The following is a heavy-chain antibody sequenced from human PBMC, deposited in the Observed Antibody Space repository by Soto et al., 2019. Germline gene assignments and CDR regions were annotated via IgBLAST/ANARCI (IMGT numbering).Heavy chain of an antibody. D-gene: IGHD3-16*01. CDR3: AKDREVGGYYEYIGGSDRDAFDI. CDR2: ISYDGSNK. V-gene: IGHV3-30*18. J-gene: IGHJ3*02. Sequence: QVQLVESGGGVVQPGRSLRLSCAASGFTFSSYGMHWVRQAPGKGLEWVAVISYDGSNKYYADSVKGRFTISRDNPKNTQYQQMTSLRAEDTAVYYGAKDREVGGYYEYIGGSDRDAFDIWGQGTMVTVAS. CDR1: GFTFSSYG.